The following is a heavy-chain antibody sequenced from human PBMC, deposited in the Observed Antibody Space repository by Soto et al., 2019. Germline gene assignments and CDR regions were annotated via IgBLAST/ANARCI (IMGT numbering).Heavy chain of an antibody. CDR3: AIGHGLGN. CDR1: GFTFSDYL. CDR2: IKQDGNEK. D-gene: IGHD6-19*01. J-gene: IGHJ4*01. V-gene: IGHV3-7*01. Sequence: DVQLVESGGALVQPGESLRLSCAASGFTFSDYLMTWVRQAPGKGLEWVATIKQDGNEKYYVDSVKGRFTISRDNAKNSLYLQMNGLSAEDTVVYYCAIGHGLGNWGHGTLVTVSS.